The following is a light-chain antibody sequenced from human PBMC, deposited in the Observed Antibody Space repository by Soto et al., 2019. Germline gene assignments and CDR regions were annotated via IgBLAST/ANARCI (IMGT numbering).Light chain of an antibody. Sequence: QSVLTQPSYVSGSPGQSITISCTGTSSDVGGYNYVSWYQHHPGKAPKLMIYEVSNRPSGVSNRFSGSKSGNTASLTISGLQAEDEADYYCSSYTSSSTLYVFGTGTKVTVL. CDR2: EVS. J-gene: IGLJ1*01. CDR3: SSYTSSSTLYV. CDR1: SSDVGGYNY. V-gene: IGLV2-14*01.